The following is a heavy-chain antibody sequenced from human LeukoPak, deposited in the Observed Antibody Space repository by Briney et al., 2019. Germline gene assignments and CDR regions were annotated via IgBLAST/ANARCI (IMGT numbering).Heavy chain of an antibody. D-gene: IGHD1-26*01. J-gene: IGHJ6*02. CDR3: ARDFSVSGSYSNYYYYYGMDV. CDR1: GYTFTGYY. Sequence: GASVKVSCKASGYTFTGYYMHWVRQAPGQGLEWMGWINPNSGGTNYAQKFQGRVTMTRDTSISTAYMELSRLRSDDTAVYYCARDFSVSGSYSNYYYYYGMDVWGQGTTVTVSS. CDR2: INPNSGGT. V-gene: IGHV1-2*02.